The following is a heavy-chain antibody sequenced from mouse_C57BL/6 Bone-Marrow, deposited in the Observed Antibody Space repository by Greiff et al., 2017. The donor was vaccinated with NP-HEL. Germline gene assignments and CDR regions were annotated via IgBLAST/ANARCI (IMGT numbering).Heavy chain of an antibody. CDR2: IYPGSGNT. V-gene: IGHV1-76*01. CDR3: ARGGAYYSNRAWFAY. D-gene: IGHD2-5*01. J-gene: IGHJ3*01. Sequence: VQLQQSGAELVRPGASVKLSCKASGYTFTDYYINWVKQRPGQGLEWIARIYPGSGNTYYNEKFKGKATLTAEKSSSTAYMQLSSLTSEDSAVYFCARGGAYYSNRAWFAYWGQGTLVTVSA. CDR1: GYTFTDYY.